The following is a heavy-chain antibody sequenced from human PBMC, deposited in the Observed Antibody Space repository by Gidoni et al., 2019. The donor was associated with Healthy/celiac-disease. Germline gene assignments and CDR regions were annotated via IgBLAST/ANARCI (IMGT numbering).Heavy chain of an antibody. V-gene: IGHV3-72*01. CDR3: ARGSRDGYKYYFDY. CDR2: TRNKANSYTT. CDR1: GFTFSDHY. Sequence: EVQLVESGGGLVQPGGSLRLSCAASGFTFSDHYMDWVRQAPGKGLEWVGRTRNKANSYTTEYAASVKGRFTISRDDSKNSLYLQMNSLKTEDTAVYYWARGSRDGYKYYFDYWGQGTLVTVSS. D-gene: IGHD5-12*01. J-gene: IGHJ4*02.